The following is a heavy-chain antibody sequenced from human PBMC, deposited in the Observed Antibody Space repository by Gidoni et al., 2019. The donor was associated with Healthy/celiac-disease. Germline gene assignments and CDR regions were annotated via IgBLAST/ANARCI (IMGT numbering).Heavy chain of an antibody. CDR3: ARAPPITIEAFDI. CDR2: ISSSGSTI. V-gene: IGHV3-48*03. Sequence: EVQLVESGGGLVQPGGSLRLSCAASGFTFSSYEMNWVRQAPGKGLEWVSYISSSGSTIYYADSVKGRFTISRDIAKNSLYLQMNSLRAEDTAVYYCARAPPITIEAFDIWGQGTMVTVSS. CDR1: GFTFSSYE. D-gene: IGHD3-3*01. J-gene: IGHJ3*02.